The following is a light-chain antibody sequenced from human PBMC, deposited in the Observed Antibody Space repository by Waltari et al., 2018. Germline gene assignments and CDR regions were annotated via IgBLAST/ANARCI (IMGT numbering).Light chain of an antibody. Sequence: VLTQSPGTLSLSPGERATLACRASQSVGTSLAWYQQKPGQAPRLLIFGASRRATGIPDRLSGRGCGTDFSRTISRMEPEDFAVYYCQHYVRLPATFGQGTKVEI. V-gene: IGKV3-20*01. CDR3: QHYVRLPAT. J-gene: IGKJ1*01. CDR2: GAS. CDR1: QSVGTS.